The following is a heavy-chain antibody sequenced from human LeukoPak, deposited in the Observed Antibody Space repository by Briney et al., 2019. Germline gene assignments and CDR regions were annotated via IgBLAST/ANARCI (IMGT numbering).Heavy chain of an antibody. D-gene: IGHD6-19*01. CDR2: INHSGST. V-gene: IGHV4-34*01. J-gene: IGHJ4*02. Sequence: PSETLSLTCAVSGGSISSGGYYWSWIRQPPGKGLEWIGEINHSGSTNYNPSLKSRVTISVDTSKNQFSLKLSSVTAADTAVYYCAGGEQWLVPFDYWGQGTLVTVSS. CDR1: GGSISSGGYY. CDR3: AGGEQWLVPFDY.